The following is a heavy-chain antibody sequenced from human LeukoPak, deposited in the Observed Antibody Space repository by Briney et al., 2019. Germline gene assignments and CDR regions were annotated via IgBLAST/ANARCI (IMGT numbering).Heavy chain of an antibody. V-gene: IGHV3-74*01. CDR2: INTDGSST. Sequence: GGSLRLSCAASGFTFSSYWMHWVGQAPGKGLVRVARINTDGSSTSYADSVKGRFTVSRDNAKNTLYLQMNSLRAEDTAVYYCARDLSFLEWKGGVYWGQGTLVTVSS. J-gene: IGHJ4*02. CDR3: ARDLSFLEWKGGVY. D-gene: IGHD3-3*01. CDR1: GFTFSSYW.